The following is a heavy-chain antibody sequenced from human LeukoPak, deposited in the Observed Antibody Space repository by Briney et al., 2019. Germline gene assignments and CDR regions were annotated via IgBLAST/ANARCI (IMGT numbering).Heavy chain of an antibody. CDR2: ISNNGGYT. V-gene: IGHV3-23*01. Sequence: GGSLRLSCAASGFTFSSSAMSWVRQAPGKGLEWVSAISNNGGYTYYADSVKGRFTISRDNAKNSLYLQMNSLRAEDTAVYYCARDRHVLRYFDWLTFFDYWGQEPWSPSPQ. J-gene: IGHJ4*01. CDR3: ARDRHVLRYFDWLTFFDY. CDR1: GFTFSSSA. D-gene: IGHD3-9*01.